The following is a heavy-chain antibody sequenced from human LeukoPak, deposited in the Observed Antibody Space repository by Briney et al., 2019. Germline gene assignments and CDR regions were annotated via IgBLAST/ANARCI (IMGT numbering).Heavy chain of an antibody. CDR1: GYTFTSYG. D-gene: IGHD4-23*01. CDR3: ARNHIGAYGGNLYYFDY. V-gene: IGHV1-18*01. Sequence: ASVKVSCKASGYTFTSYGISWVRQAPGQGLEWMGWISAYNGNTNYAQKLQGGVTMTTDTSTSTAYMELRSLRSDDTAVYYCARNHIGAYGGNLYYFDYWGQGTLVTVSS. CDR2: ISAYNGNT. J-gene: IGHJ4*02.